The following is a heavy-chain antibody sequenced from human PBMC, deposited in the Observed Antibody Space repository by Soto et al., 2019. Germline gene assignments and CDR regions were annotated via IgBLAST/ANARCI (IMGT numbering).Heavy chain of an antibody. Sequence: GSLRLSCAASGFTFSSYSMNWVRQAPGKGLGWVSSISSSSSYIYYADSVKGRFTISRDNAKNSLYLQMNSLRAEDTAVYYCARVKDYYDSSGYYFSGMDVWGQGTTVTVSS. D-gene: IGHD3-22*01. CDR3: ARVKDYYDSSGYYFSGMDV. J-gene: IGHJ6*02. V-gene: IGHV3-21*01. CDR2: ISSSSSYI. CDR1: GFTFSSYS.